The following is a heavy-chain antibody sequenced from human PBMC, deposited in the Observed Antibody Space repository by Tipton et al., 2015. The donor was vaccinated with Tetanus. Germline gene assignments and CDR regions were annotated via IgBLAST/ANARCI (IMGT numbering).Heavy chain of an antibody. CDR2: INPNSGGT. CDR3: ARDNGYCSSTSCYMVPNYGMDV. Sequence: QLVQSGAEVKKPGASVKVSCKASGYTFTGYYMHWVRQAPGQGLEWMGRINPNSGGTNYAQKFQGRVTMTRDTSISTAYMELSRLRSDDTAVYYCARDNGYCSSTSCYMVPNYGMDVWGQGTTVTVSS. V-gene: IGHV1-2*06. J-gene: IGHJ6*02. D-gene: IGHD2-2*02. CDR1: GYTFTGYY.